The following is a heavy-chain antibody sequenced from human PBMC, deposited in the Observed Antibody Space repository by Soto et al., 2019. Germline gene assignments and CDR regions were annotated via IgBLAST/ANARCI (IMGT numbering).Heavy chain of an antibody. CDR3: TRVFYDSSGYPTLGR. Sequence: EVQLVESGGDLVQPGGSLKLSCAASGFTFSDSAFHWVRQASGKGLEWLGRIGNKANNYATIYAASVKGSFTISGDDSKNTAYLQMSSLKTEDTAVYYCTRVFYDSSGYPTLGRWGQGTLVTVSS. J-gene: IGHJ4*02. CDR1: GFTFSDSA. CDR2: IGNKANNYAT. V-gene: IGHV3-73*02. D-gene: IGHD3-22*01.